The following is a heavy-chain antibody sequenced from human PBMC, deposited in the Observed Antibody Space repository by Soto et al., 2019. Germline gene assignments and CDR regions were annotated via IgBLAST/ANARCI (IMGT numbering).Heavy chain of an antibody. CDR2: INPNSGGT. CDR1: GYTFTGYY. J-gene: IGHJ5*02. V-gene: IGHV1-2*04. Sequence: QVQLVQSGAEVKKPGASVKVSCTASGYTFTGYYMHWVRQAPGQGLEWMGWINPNSGGTNYAQKFQGWVTMTRDTAISTAYMELSRLRSDDTDVYDCARDGPYCSGGSCSHSDGSNWFDPWGQGTLVTVSS. D-gene: IGHD2-15*01. CDR3: ARDGPYCSGGSCSHSDGSNWFDP.